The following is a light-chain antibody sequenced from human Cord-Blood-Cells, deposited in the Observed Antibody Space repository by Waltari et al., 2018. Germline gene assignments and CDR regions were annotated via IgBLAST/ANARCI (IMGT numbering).Light chain of an antibody. CDR2: AAS. Sequence: DIQMTQSPSSLSASVGDRVTITCRASQSISSYLNWYQQKPGKAPKLLIYAASSLQSGVPSRCSGSGSGTDFTLTISSLQPEDFATYYCQQSYSTPPKFTFGPGTKVDIK. CDR1: QSISSY. V-gene: IGKV1-39*01. J-gene: IGKJ3*01. CDR3: QQSYSTPPKFT.